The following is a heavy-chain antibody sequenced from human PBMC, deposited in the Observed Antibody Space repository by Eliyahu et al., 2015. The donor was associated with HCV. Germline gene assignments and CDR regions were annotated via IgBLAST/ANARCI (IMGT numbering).Heavy chain of an antibody. CDR2: ISYDGSNK. CDR1: GFTFSSYG. J-gene: IGHJ4*02. CDR3: AKDYRGSIVVVLEYYFDY. D-gene: IGHD2-21*01. V-gene: IGHV3-30*18. Sequence: QVQLVXSGGGVVQPGRSLRLSCAASGFTFSSYGMHWVRQAPGKGLEWVAVISYDGSNKYYADSVKGRFTISRDNSKNTLYLQMNSLRAEDTAVYYCAKDYRGSIVVVLEYYFDYWGQGTLVTVSS.